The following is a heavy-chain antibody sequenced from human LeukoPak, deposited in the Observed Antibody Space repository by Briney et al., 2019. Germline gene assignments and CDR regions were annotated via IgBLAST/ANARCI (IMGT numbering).Heavy chain of an antibody. Sequence: PGGSLRLSCAASGFTFSSYAMSWVRQAPGKGLEWVSAISGSGGSTYYADSVKGRFTISRDNSKSTVYLQMNSLRAEDTAVYYCAKGWAYGANREGFDCWGQGTLVTVSS. CDR1: GFTFSSYA. V-gene: IGHV3-23*01. D-gene: IGHD4-23*01. CDR2: ISGSGGST. J-gene: IGHJ4*02. CDR3: AKGWAYGANREGFDC.